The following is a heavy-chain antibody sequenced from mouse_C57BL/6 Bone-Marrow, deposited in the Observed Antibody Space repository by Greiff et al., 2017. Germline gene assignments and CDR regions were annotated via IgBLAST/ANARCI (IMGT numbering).Heavy chain of an antibody. CDR3: TLYGSSDWYFDV. J-gene: IGHJ1*03. V-gene: IGHV14-1*01. D-gene: IGHD1-1*01. CDR2: IDPEDGDT. CDR1: GFNIKDYY. Sequence: EVKLMESGAELVRPGASVKLSCTASGFNIKDYYMNWVKQRPEQGLEWIGRIDPEDGDTEYAPKFQGKATMTADTSSNTAYLQLSSLTSEDTAVYYCTLYGSSDWYFDVWGTGTTVTVSS.